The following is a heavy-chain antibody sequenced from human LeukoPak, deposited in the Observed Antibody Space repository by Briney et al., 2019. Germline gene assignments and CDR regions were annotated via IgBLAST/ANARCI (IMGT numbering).Heavy chain of an antibody. CDR2: IDSDGGGT. Sequence: GGSLRLSCAASGFTFSSYWMHWVRQAPGKGLVWVSRIDSDGGGTIYADSVKGRFTSSRDNAKNTLYLQMDSLRAEDTAAYYCSRGGVFHGFDIWGQGTMVTVSS. CDR3: SRGGVFHGFDI. D-gene: IGHD2-21*01. CDR1: GFTFSSYW. V-gene: IGHV3-74*01. J-gene: IGHJ3*02.